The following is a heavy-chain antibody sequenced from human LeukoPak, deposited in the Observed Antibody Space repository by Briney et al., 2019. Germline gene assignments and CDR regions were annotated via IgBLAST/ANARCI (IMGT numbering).Heavy chain of an antibody. D-gene: IGHD3-3*01. Sequence: SVKVSCKPSGGTFSNYAISWVRQAPGQGLEWMGGISPLFGTANYAQKFQGKVTITTDESTTTAYMELSSLRSEDTAVYSCGRGPYYDFWSGYSNYYYYYMDVWGKGTTVTVSS. CDR2: ISPLFGTA. J-gene: IGHJ6*03. CDR3: GRGPYYDFWSGYSNYYYYYMDV. CDR1: GGTFSNYA. V-gene: IGHV1-69*05.